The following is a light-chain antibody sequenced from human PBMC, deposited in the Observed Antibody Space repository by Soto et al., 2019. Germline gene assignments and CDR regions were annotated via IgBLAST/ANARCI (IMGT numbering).Light chain of an antibody. CDR1: LSVSSN. Sequence: EVVMTQSPATLSVSPGERATLSCRASLSVSSNLAWYQHKPGQAPGLLIFGASTRATGIPARFSGSGSGTDFTRTITSLQSEDFAVYYCQQYNHYVTFGQGTRLEIK. CDR2: GAS. V-gene: IGKV3-15*01. CDR3: QQYNHYVT. J-gene: IGKJ5*01.